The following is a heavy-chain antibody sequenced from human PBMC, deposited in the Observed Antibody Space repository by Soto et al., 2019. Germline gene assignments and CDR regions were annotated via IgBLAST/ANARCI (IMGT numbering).Heavy chain of an antibody. J-gene: IGHJ4*01. Sequence: ASVKVSCKVSGYTLTELSMHWVRQAPGKGLEWMGGFDPEDGETIYAQKFQGRVTMTEDTSTDTAYMELSSLRSEDTAVYYCATSISSSWGLFDYWGQRTLVTGSS. CDR3: ATSISSSWGLFDY. CDR1: GYTLTELS. D-gene: IGHD6-13*01. V-gene: IGHV1-24*01. CDR2: FDPEDGET.